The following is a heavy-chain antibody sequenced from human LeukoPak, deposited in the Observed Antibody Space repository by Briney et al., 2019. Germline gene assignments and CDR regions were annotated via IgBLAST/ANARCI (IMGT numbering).Heavy chain of an antibody. Sequence: ASVKVSCKASGYTFTGYYMHWVRQAPGQGLEWMGWINPNSGGTNYAQKFQGRVTMTRDTSISTAYMELSRLRSDDTAAYYCAREAGIAVAEWYFDLWGRGTLVTVSS. J-gene: IGHJ2*01. D-gene: IGHD6-19*01. V-gene: IGHV1-2*02. CDR2: INPNSGGT. CDR1: GYTFTGYY. CDR3: AREAGIAVAEWYFDL.